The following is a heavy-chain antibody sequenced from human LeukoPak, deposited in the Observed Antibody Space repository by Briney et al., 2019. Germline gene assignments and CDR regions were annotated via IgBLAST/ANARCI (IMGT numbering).Heavy chain of an antibody. CDR3: AKQGKITIFGVVSSIDY. V-gene: IGHV3-43*02. CDR2: ISGDGGST. Sequence: GGSLRLSCAASGFTFDDYAMHWVRQAPGKGLEWVSLISGDGGSTYYADSVKGRFTISRDNSKNTLYLQMNSLRAEDTAVYYCAKQGKITIFGVVSSIDYWGQGTLVTVSS. D-gene: IGHD3-3*01. CDR1: GFTFDDYA. J-gene: IGHJ4*02.